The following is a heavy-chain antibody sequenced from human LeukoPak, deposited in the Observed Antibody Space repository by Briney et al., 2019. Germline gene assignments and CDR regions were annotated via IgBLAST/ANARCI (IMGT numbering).Heavy chain of an antibody. CDR3: ARHIQVTFRVSRLGWFDA. D-gene: IGHD3-9*01. CDR2: IYYSGNT. J-gene: IGHJ5*02. Sequence: SETLSLTCTVSGVSISSSNSYWGWIRQPPGKGLEWIGSIYYSGNTYYNASLKSQVSISIDTSKNQFSLRLTSVTAADTAVYYCARHIQVTFRVSRLGWFDAWGQGTLVTVSS. CDR1: GVSISSSNSY. V-gene: IGHV4-39*01.